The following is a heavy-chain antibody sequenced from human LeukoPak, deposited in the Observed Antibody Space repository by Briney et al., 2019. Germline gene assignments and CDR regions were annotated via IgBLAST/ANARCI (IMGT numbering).Heavy chain of an antibody. V-gene: IGHV3-30*03. J-gene: IGHJ6*02. CDR1: GFTFSSYG. CDR2: ISYDGSNK. Sequence: GGSLRLSCAASGFTFSSYGMHWVRQAPGKGLEWVAVISYDGSNKYYADSVKGRFTISRDNSKNTLYLQMNSLRAEDTAVYYCVRDCCGDDSSYGMDVWGLGTTVTVSS. D-gene: IGHD2-21*02. CDR3: VRDCCGDDSSYGMDV.